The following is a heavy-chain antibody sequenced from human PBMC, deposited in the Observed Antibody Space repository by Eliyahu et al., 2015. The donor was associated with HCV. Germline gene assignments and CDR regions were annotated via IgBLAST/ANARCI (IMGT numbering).Heavy chain of an antibody. CDR3: ARGSGWSGYDY. CDR1: GFIFSTYA. Sequence: EVQLLXSGGGLVQPGGSLXLSXXASGFIFSTYAMXWVRQAPGKGVEWVSVISGSGGSTYYADSVKGHFTISRDISKNTLYLEMNSLRVEDTAVYYCARGSGWSGYDYWGQGTLVTVSS. J-gene: IGHJ4*02. D-gene: IGHD6-19*01. CDR2: ISGSGGST. V-gene: IGHV3-23*01.